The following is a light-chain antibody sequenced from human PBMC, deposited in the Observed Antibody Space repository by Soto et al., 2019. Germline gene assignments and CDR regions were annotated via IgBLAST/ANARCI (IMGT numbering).Light chain of an antibody. J-gene: IGKJ5*01. Sequence: IQLTQSPSSLSASVGDRVTITCRASQGINNYVAWYQQKPGKAPKLLIYGASTLQSGVPSRFSGSGSGTDFTLTISSLLPEDFATYYCHKLNNYPITFGQGTQLEIK. CDR1: QGINNY. CDR2: GAS. CDR3: HKLNNYPIT. V-gene: IGKV1-9*01.